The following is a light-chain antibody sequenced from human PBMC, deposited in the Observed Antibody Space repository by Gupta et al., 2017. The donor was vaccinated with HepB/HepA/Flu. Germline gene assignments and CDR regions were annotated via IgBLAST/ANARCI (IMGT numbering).Light chain of an antibody. CDR2: RHT. J-gene: IGLJ3*02. CDR1: SSNIGSNS. Sequence: QSVVTQPPSASGTPGQRVTISCSGSSSNIGSNSVNWYQKFPGTAPKLLIYRHTQRPSGVPDRFSGSKSGTSASLAISGLQSEDEADYYCAAWDDSLSALVFGGGTTLTVL. V-gene: IGLV1-44*01. CDR3: AAWDDSLSALV.